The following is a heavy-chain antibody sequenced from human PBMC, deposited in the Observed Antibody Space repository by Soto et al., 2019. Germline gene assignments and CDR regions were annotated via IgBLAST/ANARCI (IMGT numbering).Heavy chain of an antibody. V-gene: IGHV1-3*01. CDR3: ASNSGYDPLYYYYGMDV. Sequence: ASVKVSFKASGYTFTSYAMHWVRQAPGQRLEWMGWINAGNGNTKYSQKFQGRVTITRDTSASTAYMELSSLRSEDTAVYYCASNSGYDPLYYYYGMDVWGQGTTVTVSS. CDR1: GYTFTSYA. CDR2: INAGNGNT. D-gene: IGHD5-12*01. J-gene: IGHJ6*02.